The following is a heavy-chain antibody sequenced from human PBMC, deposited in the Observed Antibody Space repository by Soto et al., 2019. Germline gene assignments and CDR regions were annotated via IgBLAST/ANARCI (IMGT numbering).Heavy chain of an antibody. CDR2: IDPSDSYT. Sequence: EVQLVQSGAEVKKPGESLRISCKGSGYSFTSYWISWVRQMPGKGLEWMGRIDPSDSYTNYSPSFQGHVTISADKSISTAYLQWSSQKATDTAMYYCARHFRYYYGSGSTLAFDYWGQGTLVTVSS. J-gene: IGHJ4*02. CDR1: GYSFTSYW. D-gene: IGHD3-10*01. V-gene: IGHV5-10-1*01. CDR3: ARHFRYYYGSGSTLAFDY.